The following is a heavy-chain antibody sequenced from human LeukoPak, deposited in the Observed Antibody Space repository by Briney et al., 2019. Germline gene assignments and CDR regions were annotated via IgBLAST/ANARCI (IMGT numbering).Heavy chain of an antibody. CDR3: ATSSAWYERTIDY. J-gene: IGHJ4*02. CDR1: GFTVSSFD. V-gene: IGHV3-48*03. D-gene: IGHD6-19*01. CDR2: ISSGSGGGTI. Sequence: GGSLRLSCAASGFTVSSFDMNWVRQAPGKGLEWVSYISSGSGGGTIYYADSVKGRLTISRDKAKNSLYLQMDNLRAEDTAVYYCATSSAWYERTIDYWGQGTLVTVSS.